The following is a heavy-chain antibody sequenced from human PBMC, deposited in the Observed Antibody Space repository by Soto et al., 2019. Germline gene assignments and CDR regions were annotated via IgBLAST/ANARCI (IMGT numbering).Heavy chain of an antibody. V-gene: IGHV4-31*03. CDR3: ARGDFAWEPSTDY. D-gene: IGHD3-3*01. CDR2: INYSGST. J-gene: IGHJ4*02. CDR1: GGSISSGGYY. Sequence: SETLSLTCTVSGGSISSGGYYWSWIRQHPGKGLEWIGYINYSGSTNYNPSLKSRVTILVDTSKNQFSLQLSSVTAADTAMYYCARGDFAWEPSTDYWGQGTLVTVSS.